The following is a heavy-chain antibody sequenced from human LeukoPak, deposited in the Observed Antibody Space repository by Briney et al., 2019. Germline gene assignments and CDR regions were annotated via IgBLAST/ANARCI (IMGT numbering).Heavy chain of an antibody. J-gene: IGHJ4*02. CDR2: ISGSGGST. Sequence: GRSLRLSCAASGFTFSSYAMMWVRQAPGKGLEWVSAISGSGGSTYYADSVKGRFTISRDNSQHTLYLQMNGLKGQHTAVFYCAKARIAVAGVLDYWGQGTLVTVSS. D-gene: IGHD6-19*01. V-gene: IGHV3-23*01. CDR3: AKARIAVAGVLDY. CDR1: GFTFSSYA.